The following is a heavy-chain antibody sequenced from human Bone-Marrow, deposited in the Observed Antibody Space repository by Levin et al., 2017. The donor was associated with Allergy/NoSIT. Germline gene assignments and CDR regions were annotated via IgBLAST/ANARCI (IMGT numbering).Heavy chain of an antibody. V-gene: IGHV3-23*01. J-gene: IGHJ4*02. CDR1: GFTFSDYA. D-gene: IGHD6-19*01. CDR3: AKGRGQWLPRFLEN. CDR2: ISDGGETT. Sequence: PGGSLRLSCAASGFTFSDYAMSWVRLAPGKGLEWVSAISDGGETTYYADSVKGRFTISRDNSKSTVYLQVNSLRGEDTAIYYCAKGRGQWLPRFLENWGQGTLVTVSS.